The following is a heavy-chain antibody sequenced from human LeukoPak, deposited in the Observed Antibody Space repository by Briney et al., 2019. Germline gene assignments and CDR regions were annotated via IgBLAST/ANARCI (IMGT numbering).Heavy chain of an antibody. CDR3: ARDPAYCSGGSCYSGVFDY. D-gene: IGHD2-15*01. J-gene: IGHJ4*02. CDR1: GYTFTSYY. V-gene: IGHV1-2*02. CDR2: INPNSGGT. Sequence: ASVKVSCKASGYTFTSYYMHWVRQAPGQGLEWMGWINPNSGGTNYAQKFQGRVTMTRDTSISTAYMELSRLRSDDTAVYYCARDPAYCSGGSCYSGVFDYWGQGTLVTVSS.